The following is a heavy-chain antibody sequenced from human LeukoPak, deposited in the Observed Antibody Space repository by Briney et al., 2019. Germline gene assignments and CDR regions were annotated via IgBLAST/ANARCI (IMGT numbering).Heavy chain of an antibody. D-gene: IGHD3-22*01. V-gene: IGHV1-8*01. CDR3: ARTPRTRSSYYYDSSGYLNWFDP. CDR2: MNPNSGNT. Sequence: SSVKVSCKASGYTFTSYDINWVRQATGQGLEWMGWMNPNSGNTGYAQKFQGRGTMTRNTSISTAYMELSSLRSEDTAVYYCARTPRTRSSYYYDSSGYLNWFDPWGQGTLVTVSS. CDR1: GYTFTSYD. J-gene: IGHJ5*02.